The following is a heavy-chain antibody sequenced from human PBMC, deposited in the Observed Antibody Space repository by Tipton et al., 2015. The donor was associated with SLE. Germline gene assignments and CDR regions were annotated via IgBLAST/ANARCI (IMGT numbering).Heavy chain of an antibody. CDR3: AKEGSSGSYYDY. CDR2: IRYDGSNK. Sequence: SLRLSCAASGFTFSSYGMHWVRQAPGKGLEWVAFIRYDGSNKYYADSVKGRFTISRDNSKNTLYLQMNSLRAEDTAVYYCAKEGSSGSYYDYWGQGTLVTVSS. J-gene: IGHJ4*02. D-gene: IGHD1-26*01. V-gene: IGHV3-30*02. CDR1: GFTFSSYG.